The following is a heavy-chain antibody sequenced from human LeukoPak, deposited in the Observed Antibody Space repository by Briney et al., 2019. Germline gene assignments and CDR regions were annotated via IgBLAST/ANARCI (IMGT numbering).Heavy chain of an antibody. CDR3: AREPFWSGYYSNLHFDY. CDR2: ISYDGSNK. D-gene: IGHD3-3*01. CDR1: GFTFSSYA. V-gene: IGHV3-30-3*01. J-gene: IGHJ4*02. Sequence: GRSLRLSCAASGFTFSSYAMHWVRQAPGKGLEWVAVISYDGSNKYYADSVKGRFTISRDNSKNTLYLQMNSLRAEDTAVYYCAREPFWSGYYSNLHFDYWGQGTLVTVSS.